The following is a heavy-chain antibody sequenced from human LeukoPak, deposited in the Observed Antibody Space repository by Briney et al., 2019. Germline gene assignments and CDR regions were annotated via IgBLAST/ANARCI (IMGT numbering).Heavy chain of an antibody. CDR3: ARSVPSLDYLFDS. J-gene: IGHJ5*01. CDR2: IYNSGIT. CDR1: GGSISGYY. D-gene: IGHD4-11*01. V-gene: IGHV4-59*08. Sequence: KPSETLSLTCTVSGGSISGYYWTWIRQLPGKGLDWIGYIYNSGITNYNPSLKSRVTVSVDTSKNQFSLRLTSVTAADTAVYYCARSVPSLDYLFDSWGHGTLVTVSS.